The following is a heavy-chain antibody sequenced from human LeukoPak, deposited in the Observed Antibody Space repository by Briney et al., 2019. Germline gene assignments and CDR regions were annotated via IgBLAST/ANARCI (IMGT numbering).Heavy chain of an antibody. V-gene: IGHV4-59*01. Sequence: SQTLSLTCTVSGGTISSYYWSWIRQPPGKGLEWIGYIYYSGSTNYNPSLKSRVTISVDTSKNQFSLKLSSVTAADTAVYYCARVGSSGYFDYWGQGTLVTVSS. CDR1: GGTISSYY. D-gene: IGHD3-22*01. J-gene: IGHJ4*02. CDR3: ARVGSSGYFDY. CDR2: IYYSGST.